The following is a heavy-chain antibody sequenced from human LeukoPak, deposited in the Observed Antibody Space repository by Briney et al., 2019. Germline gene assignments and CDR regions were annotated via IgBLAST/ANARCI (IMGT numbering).Heavy chain of an antibody. V-gene: IGHV3-23*01. Sequence: GGSLRLSCAASGFTFSSYAMSWVRQAPGKGLEWVSAISGSGGSTYYADSVKGRFTISRDNSKNTLYLQMNSLRAEDTAVYYCAKSTTVTPRLLYYFDYWGQGTLVTVSS. CDR3: AKSTTVTPRLLYYFDY. D-gene: IGHD4-17*01. J-gene: IGHJ4*02. CDR1: GFTFSSYA. CDR2: ISGSGGST.